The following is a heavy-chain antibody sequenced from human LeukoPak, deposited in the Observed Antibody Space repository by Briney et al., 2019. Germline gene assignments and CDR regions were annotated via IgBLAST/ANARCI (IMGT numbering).Heavy chain of an antibody. CDR3: ARGLLGATAFDI. Sequence: PSETLSLTCTVSGGSISSYYWSWLRQPPGKGLEWIGYIYYSGSTNYNPSLKSRVTISVDTSKNQFSLKLSSVTAADTAVYYCARGLLGATAFDIWGQGTMVTVSS. CDR2: IYYSGST. V-gene: IGHV4-59*01. CDR1: GGSISSYY. D-gene: IGHD3-10*01. J-gene: IGHJ3*02.